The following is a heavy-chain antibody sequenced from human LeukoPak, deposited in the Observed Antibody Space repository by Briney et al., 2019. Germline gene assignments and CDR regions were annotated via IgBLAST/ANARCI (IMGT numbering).Heavy chain of an antibody. CDR1: GFTFSYFY. CDR2: ISSSGSTI. Sequence: GGSLRLSCAASGFTFSYFYMSWIRQAPGKGLEWVSYISSSGSTIFYADSVKGRFTISRDNGKNFLYLQMNSLRAEDTAVYYCAKSGGFFDTWGQGTLVTVSS. V-gene: IGHV3-11*04. CDR3: AKSGGFFDT. J-gene: IGHJ5*02. D-gene: IGHD1-26*01.